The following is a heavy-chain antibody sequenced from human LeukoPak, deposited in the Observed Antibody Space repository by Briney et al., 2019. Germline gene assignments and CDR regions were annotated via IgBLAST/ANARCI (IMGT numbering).Heavy chain of an antibody. CDR2: INPNSGGT. CDR1: GYTFTGYY. Sequence: ASVKVSCKASGYTFTGYYMHWVRQAPGQGLEWMGRINPNSGGTNYAQKFQGRVTMTRDTSISTAYMELSRLRSDDTAVYYCARLWGYYGSSGYPHAFDIWGQGTMVTVSS. D-gene: IGHD3-22*01. J-gene: IGHJ3*02. V-gene: IGHV1-2*06. CDR3: ARLWGYYGSSGYPHAFDI.